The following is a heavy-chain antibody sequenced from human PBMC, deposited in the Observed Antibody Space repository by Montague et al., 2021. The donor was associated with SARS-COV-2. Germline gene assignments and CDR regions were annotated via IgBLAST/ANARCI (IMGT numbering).Heavy chain of an antibody. J-gene: IGHJ2*01. D-gene: IGHD3-16*01. CDR2: ISDSGST. Sequence: SETLSLTCTVSGGSLNNYFWSWIRQPPGKGLEWVGYISDSGSTKYNPSLQSRVTISVDTSKNQFALRLHSVTAADTAVYYCAREFRIELWQSNWYFGLWGQGTLVTVSS. CDR3: AREFRIELWQSNWYFGL. V-gene: IGHV4-59*01. CDR1: GGSLNNYF.